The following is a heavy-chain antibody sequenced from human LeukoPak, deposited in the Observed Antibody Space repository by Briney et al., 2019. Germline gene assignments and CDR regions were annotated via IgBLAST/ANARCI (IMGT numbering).Heavy chain of an antibody. Sequence: SETLSLTCTVSGGSISSSSYYWGWIRQPPGKGLGWIGSIYYSGSTYYNPSLKSRVTISVDTSKNQFSLKLSSVTAADTAVYYCARAGTYYYYMDVWGKGTTVTVSS. CDR1: GGSISSSSYY. J-gene: IGHJ6*03. CDR2: IYYSGST. D-gene: IGHD3-10*01. V-gene: IGHV4-39*07. CDR3: ARAGTYYYYMDV.